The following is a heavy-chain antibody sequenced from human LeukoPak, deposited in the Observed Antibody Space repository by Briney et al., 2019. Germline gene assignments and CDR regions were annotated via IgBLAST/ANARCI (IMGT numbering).Heavy chain of an antibody. D-gene: IGHD3-10*01. J-gene: IGHJ4*02. CDR3: TTGLWFGELFLDY. CDR1: GFTFSNAW. CDR2: IKSKTDGGTT. Sequence: PGGSLRLSCAASGFTFSNAWMSWVRQAPGKGLEWVGRIKSKTDGGTTDYAAPVKGRFTISRDYSKNTLYLQMNSLKTEDTAVYYCTTGLWFGELFLDYWGQGTLVTVSS. V-gene: IGHV3-15*01.